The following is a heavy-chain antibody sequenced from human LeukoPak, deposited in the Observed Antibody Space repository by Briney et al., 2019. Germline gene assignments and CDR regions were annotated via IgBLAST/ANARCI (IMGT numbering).Heavy chain of an antibody. J-gene: IGHJ4*02. CDR1: GFTFSSWA. D-gene: IGHD2-2*01. CDR2: VSPSGDTT. Sequence: PGGSLRLSCAASGFTFSSWAMSWVRQAPGKGLEWVSAVSPSGDTTYYADSVKGRFTISRDNSKNTLYLQMNSLRAEDTAVYYCAKEGCTRCTPSVDYWGQGILVTVSS. V-gene: IGHV3-23*01. CDR3: AKEGCTRCTPSVDY.